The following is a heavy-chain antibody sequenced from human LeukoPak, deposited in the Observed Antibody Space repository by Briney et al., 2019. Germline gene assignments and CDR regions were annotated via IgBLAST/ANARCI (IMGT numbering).Heavy chain of an antibody. J-gene: IGHJ3*02. CDR2: IWYDGSNK. CDR1: GFTFSTYG. V-gene: IGHV3-33*06. CDR3: AKSPAVDAAFDI. Sequence: GRSLRLSCAASGFTFSTYGMHWVRQAPGKGLEWVAAIWYDGSNKYYADSVKGRFTISRDNSKNTLYLQMNSLRAEDTAVYYCAKSPAVDAAFDIWGQGTMVTVSS. D-gene: IGHD4-23*01.